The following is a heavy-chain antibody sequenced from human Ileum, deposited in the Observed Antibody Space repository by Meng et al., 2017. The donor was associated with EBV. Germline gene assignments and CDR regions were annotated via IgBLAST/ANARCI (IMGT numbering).Heavy chain of an antibody. J-gene: IGHJ4*02. V-gene: IGHV4-34*01. Sequence: QVQLQRWGPGLLKPWDTLSPTCAVYGGSFSGYYWSWIRQPPGEGLEWIGEINHRGGAFYNPSLKSRVTMSIDTSKNQFSLKLNSVTAADTAVYYCASHPGGNSQYYSSGNDYWGQGALVTVSS. CDR1: GGSFSGYY. CDR2: INHRGGA. CDR3: ASHPGGNSQYYSSGNDY. D-gene: IGHD3-22*01.